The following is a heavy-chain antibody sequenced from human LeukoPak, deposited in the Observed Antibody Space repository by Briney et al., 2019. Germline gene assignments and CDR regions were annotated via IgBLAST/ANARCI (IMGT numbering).Heavy chain of an antibody. CDR2: ISSSGSYI. CDR3: ARETSTWYPMDS. J-gene: IGHJ4*02. D-gene: IGHD6-13*01. V-gene: IGHV3-21*01. Sequence: GGSLRLSCAASAFIFSSYSMNWVRQAPGKGLEWVSSISSSGSYIYYADSVKGRFTISRDTAKNSLYLQINSLRAEDTAVYYCARETSTWYPMDSWGQGTLVTVSS. CDR1: AFIFSSYS.